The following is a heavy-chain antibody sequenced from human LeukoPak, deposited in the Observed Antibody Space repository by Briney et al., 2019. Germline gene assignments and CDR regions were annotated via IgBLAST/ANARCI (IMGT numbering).Heavy chain of an antibody. J-gene: IGHJ6*02. D-gene: IGHD3-3*01. Sequence: ASVTVSCKASGYIFRNYGINWVRQAPGQGLEWMGWISGYNGYTHYAQKFQGRVTMTTETSTSTAYMELRSLRSDDTAVYFCARGKDPYYDFWSGYYTLNYYYYGMDVWGQGTTVTVSS. CDR3: ARGKDPYYDFWSGYYTLNYYYYGMDV. CDR2: ISGYNGYT. V-gene: IGHV1-18*01. CDR1: GYIFRNYG.